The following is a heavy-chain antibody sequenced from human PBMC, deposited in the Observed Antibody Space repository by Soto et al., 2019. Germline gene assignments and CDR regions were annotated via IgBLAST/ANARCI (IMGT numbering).Heavy chain of an antibody. CDR2: IYHSGST. Sequence: RQPPGKGLEWIGEIYHSGSTNYNPSLKSRVTISVDKSKNQFSLKLSSVTAADTAVYYCARVAVAGTRVDYWGQGTLVTVSS. D-gene: IGHD6-19*01. CDR3: ARVAVAGTRVDY. J-gene: IGHJ4*02. V-gene: IGHV4-4*02.